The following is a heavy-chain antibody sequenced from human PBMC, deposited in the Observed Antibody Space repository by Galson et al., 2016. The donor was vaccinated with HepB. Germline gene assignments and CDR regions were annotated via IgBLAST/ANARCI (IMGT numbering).Heavy chain of an antibody. V-gene: IGHV3-7*03. Sequence: SLRLSCATPGYSFWRYWMSWVRQAPGKGLEWVANMNPDGSARNYVDSVKGRFTISRDNAKNSLYLQMNSLSVDDTAVYFCAREPGADVWGQGTTVIVSS. D-gene: IGHD1-26*01. CDR1: GYSFWRYW. CDR2: MNPDGSAR. CDR3: AREPGADV. J-gene: IGHJ6*02.